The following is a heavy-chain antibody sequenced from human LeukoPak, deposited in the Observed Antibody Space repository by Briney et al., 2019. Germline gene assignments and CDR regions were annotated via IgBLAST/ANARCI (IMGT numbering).Heavy chain of an antibody. CDR2: IYYSGST. D-gene: IGHD5-18*01. J-gene: IGHJ4*02. CDR1: GGSISSYY. V-gene: IGHV4-59*01. CDR3: ARVQSGLDTAIDY. Sequence: SETLSLTCTVSGGSISSYYWSWIRQPPGKGLEWIGYIYYSGSTNYNLSLKSRVTISVDTSKNQFSLKLSSVTAADTAVYYCARVQSGLDTAIDYWGQGTLVTVSS.